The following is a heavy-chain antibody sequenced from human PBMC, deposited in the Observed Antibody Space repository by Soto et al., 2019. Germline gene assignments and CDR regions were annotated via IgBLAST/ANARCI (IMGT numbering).Heavy chain of an antibody. D-gene: IGHD4-17*01. CDR2: IWYDGSNK. CDR3: ARAGEDDGDNGVSGY. CDR1: GFTFSNYG. Sequence: QVQLVESGGGVVQPGRSLRLSCTASGFTFSNYGMHWVRQAPGKGLEWVAVIWYDGSNKWYAESVKGRFTVSRDNSKNTRYLQMNSLRVEDTAVYYCARAGEDDGDNGVSGYWGQGTLVTVSS. V-gene: IGHV3-33*01. J-gene: IGHJ4*02.